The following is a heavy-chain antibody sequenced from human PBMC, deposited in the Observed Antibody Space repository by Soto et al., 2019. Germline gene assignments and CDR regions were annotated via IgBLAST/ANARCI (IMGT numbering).Heavy chain of an antibody. J-gene: IGHJ5*02. Sequence: GASLKISCNGSGYSFTSYWISWVRQMPGKGLEWMGRIDPSDSYTNYNPSFQVHVIISAVKSISTAYLQWSSLKASDTAMYYCARSQRDNWFYPWGQGTLVTVSS. CDR2: IDPSDSYT. CDR3: ARSQRDNWFYP. CDR1: GYSFTSYW. V-gene: IGHV5-10-1*01.